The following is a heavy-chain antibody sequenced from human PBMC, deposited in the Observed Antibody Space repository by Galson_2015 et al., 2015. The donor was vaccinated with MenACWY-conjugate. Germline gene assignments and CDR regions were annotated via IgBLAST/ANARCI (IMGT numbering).Heavy chain of an antibody. CDR1: GFTFSSYA. CDR3: ALNGRGGDAY. Sequence: SLRLSCAASGFTFSSYAMTWVRQAPGKGLEWVSTISGSAGSTYYADSVKGRFTISRDNSKNTLYLQMNSLRAEDTAVYYCALNGRGGDAYWGQGTLVPASS. D-gene: IGHD2-21*02. CDR2: ISGSAGST. J-gene: IGHJ4*02. V-gene: IGHV3-23*01.